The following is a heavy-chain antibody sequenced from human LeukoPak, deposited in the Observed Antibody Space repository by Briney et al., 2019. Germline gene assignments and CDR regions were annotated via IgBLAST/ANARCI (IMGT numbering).Heavy chain of an antibody. CDR2: IYYSGST. CDR1: GGSLSSGDYY. V-gene: IGHV4-30-4*01. CDR3: ARVGPYCSGGSCYYSWFDP. D-gene: IGHD2-15*01. Sequence: SQTLSLTCTVSGGSLSSGDYYWGWLRQPPGRGLEWVGYIYYSGSTYKNPSLKRRVTISAKTAKKQFSLKLSSVTAADTAVYYCARVGPYCSGGSCYYSWFDPWGQGTLVTVSS. J-gene: IGHJ5*02.